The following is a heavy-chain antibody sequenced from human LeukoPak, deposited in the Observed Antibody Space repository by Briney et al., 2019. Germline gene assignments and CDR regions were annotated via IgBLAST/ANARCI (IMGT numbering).Heavy chain of an antibody. D-gene: IGHD5-12*01. V-gene: IGHV1-69*05. CDR3: ARGGRYSGYDYLLDY. Sequence: SVKVSCKASGGTFSSYAISWVRQAPGQGLEWMGGIIPIFGTANYAQKFQGRVTMTTDTSTSTAYMELRSLRSDDTAVYYCARGGRYSGYDYLLDYWGQGTLVTVSS. J-gene: IGHJ4*02. CDR2: IIPIFGTA. CDR1: GGTFSSYA.